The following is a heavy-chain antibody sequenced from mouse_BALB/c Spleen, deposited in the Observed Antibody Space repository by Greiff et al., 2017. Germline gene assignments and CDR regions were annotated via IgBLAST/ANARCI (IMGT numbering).Heavy chain of an antibody. CDR3: ARLLLLRYYYAMDY. J-gene: IGHJ4*01. CDR2: INPSSGYT. V-gene: IGHV1-4*02. D-gene: IGHD1-1*01. CDR1: GYTFTSYW. Sequence: QVQLKESGAELARPGASVKLSCKASGYTFTSYWMQWVKQRPGQGLEWIGYINPSSGYTEYNQKFKDKTTLTADKSSSTAYMQLSSLTSEDSAVYYCARLLLLRYYYAMDYWGQGTSVTVSS.